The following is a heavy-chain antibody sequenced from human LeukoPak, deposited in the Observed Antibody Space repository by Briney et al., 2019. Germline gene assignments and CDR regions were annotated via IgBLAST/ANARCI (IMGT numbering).Heavy chain of an antibody. Sequence: ASETLSLTCTVSGGSISSSSYYWGWIRQPPGKGLEWIGSIYHSGSTNYNPSLKSRVTISVDTSKNQFSLKLSSVTAADTAVYYCARRGLYSSGWYDYWGQGTLVTVSS. CDR2: IYHSGST. D-gene: IGHD6-19*01. J-gene: IGHJ4*02. V-gene: IGHV4-39*07. CDR3: ARRGLYSSGWYDY. CDR1: GGSISSSSYY.